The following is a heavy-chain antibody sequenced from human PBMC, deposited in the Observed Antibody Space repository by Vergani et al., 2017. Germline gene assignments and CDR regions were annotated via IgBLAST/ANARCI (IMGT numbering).Heavy chain of an antibody. Sequence: QLQLQESGPGLVKPSETLSLTCTVSGGSISSSSYYWGWIRQPPGKGLEWIGSIYYSGSTYYNPSLKSRVTISVDTSKNQFSLKLSSVTAADTAVYYCARVGSSSWYLGYWGQGTLVTVSS. CDR1: GGSISSSSYY. V-gene: IGHV4-39*07. J-gene: IGHJ4*02. CDR2: IYYSGST. CDR3: ARVGSSSWYLGY. D-gene: IGHD6-13*01.